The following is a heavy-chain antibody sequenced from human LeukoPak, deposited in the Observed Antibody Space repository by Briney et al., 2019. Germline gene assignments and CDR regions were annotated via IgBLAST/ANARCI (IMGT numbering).Heavy chain of an antibody. V-gene: IGHV4-59*01. CDR3: ARNPLRYFDWSPFDY. CDR2: IYYSGST. CDR1: GGSISSYY. D-gene: IGHD3-9*01. J-gene: IGHJ4*02. Sequence: SETLSLTCTVSGGSISSYYWSWIRQPPGKGLEWIGYIYYSGSTNYNPSLKSRVTISVDTSKNQFSLKLSSVTAADTAVYYCARNPLRYFDWSPFDYWGQGTLVTVSS.